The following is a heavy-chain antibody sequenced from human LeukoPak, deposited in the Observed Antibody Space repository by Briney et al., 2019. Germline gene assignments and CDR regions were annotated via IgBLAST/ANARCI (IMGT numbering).Heavy chain of an antibody. J-gene: IGHJ6*02. CDR1: GFTFSSYS. CDR3: ARDSYCSSTSCPSIGYYYYYGMDV. V-gene: IGHV3-21*01. Sequence: GGSLRLSCAASGFTFSSYSMNWVRQAPGKGLEWVSSISSSSSYIYYADSVKGRFTISRDNAKNSLYLQMNSLRAEDTAVYYCARDSYCSSTSCPSIGYYYYYGMDVWGQGTTVTVSS. CDR2: ISSSSSYI. D-gene: IGHD2-2*01.